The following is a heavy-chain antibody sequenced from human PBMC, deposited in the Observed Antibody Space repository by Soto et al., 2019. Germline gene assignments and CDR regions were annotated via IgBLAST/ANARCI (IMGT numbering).Heavy chain of an antibody. V-gene: IGHV4-59*01. CDR2: IYYSGST. CDR1: GGSISSYY. J-gene: IGHJ4*02. D-gene: IGHD3-10*01. CDR3: ASTYYNLNSGPLDH. Sequence: NPSETLSLTCTVSGGSISSYYWSWIRQPPGKGLEWIGYIYYSGSTNYNPSLKSRVTISVDTSKNQFSLKLNSVTAADTAVYYCASTYYNLNSGPLDHWGQGTLVTVSS.